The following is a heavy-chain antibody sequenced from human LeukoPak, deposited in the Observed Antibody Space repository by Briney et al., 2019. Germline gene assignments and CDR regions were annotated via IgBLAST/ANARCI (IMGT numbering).Heavy chain of an antibody. CDR2: IYTSGST. J-gene: IGHJ1*01. CDR3: ASAPIGYYGILTGYPIGAEYFQH. CDR1: GGSISSGSYY. Sequence: PSETLSLTCTVSGGSISSGSYYWSWIRQPAGKGLEWIGRIYTSGSTNYNPSLKSRVTISVDTSKNQFSLKLSSVTAADTAVYYCASAPIGYYGILTGYPIGAEYFQHWGQGTLVTVSS. V-gene: IGHV4-61*02. D-gene: IGHD3-9*01.